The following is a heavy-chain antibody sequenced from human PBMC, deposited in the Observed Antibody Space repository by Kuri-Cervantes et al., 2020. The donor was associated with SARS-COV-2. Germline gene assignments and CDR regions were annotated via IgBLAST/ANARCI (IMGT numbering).Heavy chain of an antibody. J-gene: IGHJ6*01. CDR3: AREAGVYHGYYYGMDV. CDR2: IIPIFGTA. CDR1: GNPFTVYY. V-gene: IGHV1-69*13. D-gene: IGHD2-2*01. Sequence: SVKVSCKASGNPFTVYYMRWLRQAPGQGLEWMGGIIPIFGTANYAQKFQGRVTITADESTSTAYMELSSLRSEDTAVYYCAREAGVYHGYYYGMDVWGQGTTVTVSS.